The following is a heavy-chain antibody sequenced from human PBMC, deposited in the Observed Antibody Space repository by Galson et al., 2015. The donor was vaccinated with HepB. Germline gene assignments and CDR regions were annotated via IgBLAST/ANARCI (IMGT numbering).Heavy chain of an antibody. Sequence: SVKVSCKASGYTFTSYHIHWVRQAPGQGLEWMGIINPSDGSTSYAQMLQDRVTMTKDTSTSTVYMELSSLRSEDTAVYYCARAYYYDSSGYYSQRVDAFDIWGQGTMVTVSS. CDR2: INPSDGST. V-gene: IGHV1-46*04. CDR3: ARAYYYDSSGYYSQRVDAFDI. CDR1: GYTFTSYH. D-gene: IGHD3-22*01. J-gene: IGHJ3*02.